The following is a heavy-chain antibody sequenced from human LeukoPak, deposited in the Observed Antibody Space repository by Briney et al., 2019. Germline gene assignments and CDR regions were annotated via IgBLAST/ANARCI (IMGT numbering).Heavy chain of an antibody. CDR2: INHSGST. Sequence: SETRSLTCAVYGGSFSGYYWSWIRQPPGKGLEWIGEINHSGSTNYNPSLKSRVTISLDTSKNQFSLKLSSVTAADTAVYYCARGRRLLDYWGQGTLVTVSS. J-gene: IGHJ4*02. D-gene: IGHD3-22*01. CDR1: GGSFSGYY. V-gene: IGHV4-34*01. CDR3: ARGRRLLDY.